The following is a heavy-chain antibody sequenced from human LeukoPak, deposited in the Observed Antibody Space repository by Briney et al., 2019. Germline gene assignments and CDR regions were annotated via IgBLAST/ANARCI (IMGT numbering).Heavy chain of an antibody. D-gene: IGHD3-22*01. CDR3: ARRAGDYSHPYDY. V-gene: IGHV3-53*01. Sequence: GGSLRLSCAASGLTVSSNCMSWVRQAPGKGLEWVSFIYSGGDTYYADSVKGRFTISRDDSKNTFHLQMNSLRAEDTAVYYCARRAGDYSHPYDYWGQGTLVTVSS. J-gene: IGHJ4*02. CDR1: GLTVSSNC. CDR2: IYSGGDT.